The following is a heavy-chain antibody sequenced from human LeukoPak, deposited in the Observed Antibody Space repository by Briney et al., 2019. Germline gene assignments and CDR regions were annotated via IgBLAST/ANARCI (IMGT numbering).Heavy chain of an antibody. CDR1: GYTFTGYY. V-gene: IGHV1-2*06. CDR2: SNPNSGGP. J-gene: IGHJ6*03. D-gene: IGHD3-10*01. CDR3: ARGRITMVRGVIISYYMDV. Sequence: ASVKVSCKASGYTFTGYYMHWVRQAPRQGLEWMGRSNPNSGGPNYAQKFQGRVTMTRDTSISTAYMELSRPRSDDTAVYYCARGRITMVRGVIISYYMDVWGEGTTVTVSS.